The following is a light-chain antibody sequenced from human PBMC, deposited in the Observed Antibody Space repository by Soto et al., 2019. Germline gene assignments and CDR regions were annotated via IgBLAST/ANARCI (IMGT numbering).Light chain of an antibody. Sequence: DIQMTQSPASLSASVGDRVTITCRASQTINTYLNWYQQKLGKAPKLLIYAAFTLQSGVPSRFSGSGSGTDVTLTISSLQPEEFATYYCQQSYSIPRTFGQGNKLQIK. V-gene: IGKV1-39*01. CDR3: QQSYSIPRT. CDR2: AAF. J-gene: IGKJ2*01. CDR1: QTINTY.